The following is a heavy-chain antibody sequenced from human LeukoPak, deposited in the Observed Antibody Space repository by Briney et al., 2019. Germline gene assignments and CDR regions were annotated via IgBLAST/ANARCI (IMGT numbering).Heavy chain of an antibody. CDR1: GYSISSGYY. CDR3: ARAGWKNCSGGSCPGALNWFDP. D-gene: IGHD2-15*01. J-gene: IGHJ5*02. CDR2: IYHSGST. Sequence: SETLSLTCAVSGYSISSGYYWGWIRQPPGKGLEWIGSIYHSGSTYYNPSHKSRVTISVDTSKNQFSLKLSSVTAADTAVYYCARAGWKNCSGGSCPGALNWFDPWGQGTLVTVSS. V-gene: IGHV4-38-2*01.